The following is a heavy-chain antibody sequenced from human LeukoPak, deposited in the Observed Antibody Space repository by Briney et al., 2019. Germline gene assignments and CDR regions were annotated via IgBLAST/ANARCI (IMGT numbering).Heavy chain of an antibody. CDR2: ISVYNGNT. V-gene: IGHV1-18*01. Sequence: ASVKVSCKASGYTFASYGISWVRQAPGQGLEWMGWISVYNGNTNYAQKLQGRVTMTTDTSTSTAYMELRGLRSDDTAVYYCARDPWREELEPYMDVWGKGTTVIVSS. D-gene: IGHD1-1*01. CDR3: ARDPWREELEPYMDV. J-gene: IGHJ6*03. CDR1: GYTFASYG.